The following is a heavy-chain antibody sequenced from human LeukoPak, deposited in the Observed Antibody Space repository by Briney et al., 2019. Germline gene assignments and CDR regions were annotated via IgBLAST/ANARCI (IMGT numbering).Heavy chain of an antibody. J-gene: IGHJ4*02. CDR1: GFTVSSNY. V-gene: IGHV3-53*01. Sequence: GGSLRLSCAASGFTVSSNYMSWVRQAPGKGLEWVSVIYSGGSTYYADSVKGRFTISRDNSKNTLYLQMNSLRAEDTAVYYCARGIAVAGTLPIYWGQGTLVTVSS. CDR3: ARGIAVAGTLPIY. CDR2: IYSGGST. D-gene: IGHD6-19*01.